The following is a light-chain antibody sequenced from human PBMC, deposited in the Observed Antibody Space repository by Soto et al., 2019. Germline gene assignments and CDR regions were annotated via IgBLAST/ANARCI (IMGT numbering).Light chain of an antibody. CDR3: QQSYSTPIT. CDR1: KSIYSH. Sequence: DIQITQSPDSLSASVGDSVTISCRASKSIYSHLAWYHQKPGKAPRLLIYQTSTLQGGVPSRFSGSGSGTDFTLTISSLQPEDFATYYCQQSYSTPITLGQGTRLEIK. V-gene: IGKV1-39*01. J-gene: IGKJ5*01. CDR2: QTS.